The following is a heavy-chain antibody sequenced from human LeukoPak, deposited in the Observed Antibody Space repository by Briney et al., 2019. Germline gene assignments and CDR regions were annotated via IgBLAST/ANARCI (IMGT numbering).Heavy chain of an antibody. Sequence: RGASVKVSCTASGYTFTGYYMHWVRQAPGQGLEWMGRINPNSGGTNYAQKFQGRVTMTRDTSISTAYMELSRLRSDDTAVYYCASLAYDSSGLRLPWGQGTLVTVSS. CDR1: GYTFTGYY. V-gene: IGHV1-2*06. J-gene: IGHJ4*02. CDR2: INPNSGGT. D-gene: IGHD3-22*01. CDR3: ASLAYDSSGLRLP.